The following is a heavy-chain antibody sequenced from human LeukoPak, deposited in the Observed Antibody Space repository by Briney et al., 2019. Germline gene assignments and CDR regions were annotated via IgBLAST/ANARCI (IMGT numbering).Heavy chain of an antibody. CDR2: TRYDGNNK. D-gene: IGHD5-12*01. Sequence: GGSLRLSCAASGFTFSTYGMHWVRQAPGKGLEWVAFTRYDGNNKYYTDSVKGRFTVSRDNSKNTLYLQMNSLRAEDTAVYYCAKDGYSGYDGYYFDYWGQGTLVTVSS. J-gene: IGHJ4*02. CDR3: AKDGYSGYDGYYFDY. CDR1: GFTFSTYG. V-gene: IGHV3-30*02.